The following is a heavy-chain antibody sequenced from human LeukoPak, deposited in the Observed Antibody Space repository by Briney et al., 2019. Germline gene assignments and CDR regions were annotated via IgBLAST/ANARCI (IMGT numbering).Heavy chain of an antibody. CDR3: ARGYGSGSYNNFNQ. CDR2: IHYTGNT. J-gene: IGHJ4*02. V-gene: IGHV4-59*02. Sequence: KPSETLSLTCTVSDASVKGYYWSWIRQPPGKGLEWIGYIHYTGNTDYNPSLTSRVTMSVDTSKNQFSLMLTSVTAADTAVYYCARGYGSGSYNNFNQWGQGLLVAVSS. D-gene: IGHD3-10*01. CDR1: DASVKGYY.